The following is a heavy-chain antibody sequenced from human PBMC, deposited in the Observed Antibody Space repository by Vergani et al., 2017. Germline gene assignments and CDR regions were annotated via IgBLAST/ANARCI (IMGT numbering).Heavy chain of an antibody. J-gene: IGHJ5*02. Sequence: VQLLESGAEVKKPGASVKVSCKASGGTFSSYAISWVRQAPGQGLEWMGRIIPILGIANYAQKFQGRVTITADKSTSTAYMELSSLRSEDTAVYYCARDSSGWYNNWFDPWGQGTLVTVSS. V-gene: IGHV1-69*09. CDR1: GGTFSSYA. D-gene: IGHD6-19*01. CDR2: IIPILGIA. CDR3: ARDSSGWYNNWFDP.